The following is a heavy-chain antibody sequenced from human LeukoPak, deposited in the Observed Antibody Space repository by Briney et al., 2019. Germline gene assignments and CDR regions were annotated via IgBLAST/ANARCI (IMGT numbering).Heavy chain of an antibody. V-gene: IGHV1-8*01. CDR1: GYTFTSYD. CDR3: ARGGRPADY. CDR2: ITPANAKT. J-gene: IGHJ4*02. Sequence: ASVKVSCKASGYTFTSYDFYWVRQATGQGLEWMGWITPANAKTGYAQKLQGRLTITRNTSISTVYMELSTLRSEDTAVYYCARGGRPADYWGQGTLVTVSS.